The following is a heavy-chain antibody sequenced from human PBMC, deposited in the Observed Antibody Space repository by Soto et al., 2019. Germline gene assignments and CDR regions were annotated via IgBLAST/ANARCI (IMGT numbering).Heavy chain of an antibody. CDR2: IYPGDSDT. CDR1: GYSFTSYW. CDR3: ARLRGDYYGSGSSYNVVNWFDP. V-gene: IGHV5-51*01. Sequence: GESLKISCKGSGYSFTSYWIGWVRQMPGKGLEWMGIIYPGDSDTRYSPSFQGQVTISADKSISTAYLQWSSLKASDTAMYYCARLRGDYYGSGSSYNVVNWFDPWGQGALVTVSS. D-gene: IGHD3-10*01. J-gene: IGHJ5*02.